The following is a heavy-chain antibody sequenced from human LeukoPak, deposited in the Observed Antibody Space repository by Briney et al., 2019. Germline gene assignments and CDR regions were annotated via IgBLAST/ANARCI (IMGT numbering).Heavy chain of an antibody. CDR1: GGSLNDYL. V-gene: IGHV4-34*01. CDR3: ARVAGRRDGYNWDY. J-gene: IGHJ4*02. D-gene: IGHD5-24*01. Sequence: KSSETLSLTCAVYGGSLNDYLWSWIRQPPGQGLEWIGEVGHSGTTNYNPSLKSRVTISVDTSKNQFSLKLTSVTAADTAVYYCARVAGRRDGYNWDYWGQGTLVTVSS. CDR2: VGHSGTT.